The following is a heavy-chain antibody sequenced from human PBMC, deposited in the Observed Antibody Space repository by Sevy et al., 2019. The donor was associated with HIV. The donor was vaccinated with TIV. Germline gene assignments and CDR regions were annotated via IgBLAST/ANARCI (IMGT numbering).Heavy chain of an antibody. Sequence: SQTLSLTCAISGDSVSSDSAGWNWIRQSPSRGLEWLGRTYYRSKWYFDYAPSVKSRMTINPDTSKNQSSLQLNSVTPEDTAVYYCARGGLVRGVDHWFDPWGQGTLVTVSS. D-gene: IGHD3-10*01. CDR3: ARGGLVRGVDHWFDP. V-gene: IGHV6-1*01. CDR1: GDSVSSDSAG. J-gene: IGHJ5*02. CDR2: TYYRSKWYF.